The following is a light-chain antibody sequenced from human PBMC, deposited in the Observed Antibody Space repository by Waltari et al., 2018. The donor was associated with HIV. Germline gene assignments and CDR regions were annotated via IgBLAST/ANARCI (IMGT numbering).Light chain of an antibody. CDR2: EGN. CDR3: SSYTSFSTVL. CDR1: SSDVGTYSL. V-gene: IGLV2-23*03. Sequence: QSALTQPASVSGSPGQSITISCTGSSSDVGTYSLVSWYQHHPGKAPKLMIYEGNKRPSGVSNRFTGSKSGNTASLTISWLQAEDEADYYCSSYTSFSTVLFGGGTKLTVL. J-gene: IGLJ2*01.